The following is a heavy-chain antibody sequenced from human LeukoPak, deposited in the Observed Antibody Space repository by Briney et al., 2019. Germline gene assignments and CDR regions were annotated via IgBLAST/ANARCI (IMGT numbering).Heavy chain of an antibody. Sequence: SETLSLTCTVSGGSISSSSYYWGWIRQPPGKGLEWIGSIYYSGSTYYNPSLKSRVTISVDTSKKQFSLKLSSVTAADTAVYYCARDTLFGVADYWGQGTLVTVSS. D-gene: IGHD3-3*01. CDR3: ARDTLFGVADY. CDR1: GGSISSSSYY. V-gene: IGHV4-39*07. CDR2: IYYSGST. J-gene: IGHJ4*02.